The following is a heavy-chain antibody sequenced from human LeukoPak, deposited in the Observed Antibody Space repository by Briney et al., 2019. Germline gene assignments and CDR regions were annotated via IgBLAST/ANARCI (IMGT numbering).Heavy chain of an antibody. J-gene: IGHJ4*02. CDR2: IRYDGSNT. Sequence: PGGSLRLSCAVSGFTVSSNYMTWVRQAPGKGLEWVAFIRYDGSNTFYADSVKGRFTISRDNSKNTLYLQMNSLRAEDTAIYYCAKDQGGYCSPIRCYNYYFDYWGQGTLVTVSS. D-gene: IGHD2-15*01. CDR3: AKDQGGYCSPIRCYNYYFDY. CDR1: GFTVSSNY. V-gene: IGHV3-30*02.